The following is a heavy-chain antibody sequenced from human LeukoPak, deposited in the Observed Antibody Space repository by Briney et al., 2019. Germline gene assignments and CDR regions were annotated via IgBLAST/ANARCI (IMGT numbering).Heavy chain of an antibody. D-gene: IGHD6-19*01. CDR2: TYYRSKWYS. V-gene: IGHV6-1*01. CDR1: GDSVSSLNGA. J-gene: IGHJ4*02. CDR3: ARDLGNTGWYTFEY. Sequence: SQTLSVTCAISGDSVSSLNGAWNWIRQSPSRGLEGLGRTYYRSKWYSDYAPSMRGRISINADTSKNQFSLQLNSVTPEDTAVYYCARDLGNTGWYTFEYWGQGTLVTVSS.